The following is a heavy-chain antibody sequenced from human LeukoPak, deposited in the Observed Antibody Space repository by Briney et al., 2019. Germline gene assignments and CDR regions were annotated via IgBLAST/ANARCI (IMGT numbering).Heavy chain of an antibody. CDR1: GGSISSGSYY. CDR2: IHTSGST. CDR3: ARDSLRLLWFGELSPTRVGDAFDI. J-gene: IGHJ3*02. Sequence: SETLSLTCTVSGGSISSGSYYWSWIRQPAGKGLEWIGRIHTSGSTNYNPSLKSRVTISVDTSKNQFSLKLSSVTAADTAVYYCARDSLRLLWFGELSPTRVGDAFDIWGQGTMVTVSS. V-gene: IGHV4-61*02. D-gene: IGHD3-10*01.